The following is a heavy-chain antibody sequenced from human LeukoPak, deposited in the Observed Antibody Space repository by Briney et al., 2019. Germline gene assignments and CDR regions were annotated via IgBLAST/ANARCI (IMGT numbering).Heavy chain of an antibody. Sequence: PSETLSLTCTVSGGSISSYYWSWIRQPPGKGLEWIGYIYYSGSTNYNPSLKSRVTISVDTSKNQFSLKLSSVTAADTAVYYCARAPYHYDILTGYYRRGGLDYWGQGTLVTVSS. V-gene: IGHV4-59*01. CDR2: IYYSGST. CDR3: ARAPYHYDILTGYYRRGGLDY. CDR1: GGSISSYY. D-gene: IGHD3-9*01. J-gene: IGHJ4*02.